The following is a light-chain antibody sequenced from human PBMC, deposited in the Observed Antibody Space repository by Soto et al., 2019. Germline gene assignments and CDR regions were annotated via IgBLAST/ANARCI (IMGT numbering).Light chain of an antibody. Sequence: EVVMTQSPLSLPVTLGQPASISCRSSQSLVHSNGNTFLTWFQQRPGQSPRRLIYKVSIRDSGVSDRFSGSGSGTDFTLQSSSVEAEDVGVYYCMHCTYAPKTFGQGTMVEI. CDR2: KVS. CDR1: QSLVHSNGNTF. J-gene: IGKJ1*01. CDR3: MHCTYAPKT. V-gene: IGKV2-30*02.